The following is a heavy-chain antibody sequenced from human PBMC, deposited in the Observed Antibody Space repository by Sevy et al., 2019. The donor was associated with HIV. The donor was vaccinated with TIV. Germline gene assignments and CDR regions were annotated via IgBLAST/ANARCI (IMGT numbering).Heavy chain of an antibody. CDR2: IWNDGSKK. V-gene: IGHV3-33*01. CDR3: AREGVPAAIGFDY. D-gene: IGHD2-2*01. J-gene: IGHJ4*02. Sequence: GGSLRLSCAASGFTFSSYDMHWVRQAPGKGLEWVATIWNDGSKKYYGDSVKGRFTISRDNSKNTVHLQMNSLRAEDTAVYYCAREGVPAAIGFDYWGQGTLVTVSS. CDR1: GFTFSSYD.